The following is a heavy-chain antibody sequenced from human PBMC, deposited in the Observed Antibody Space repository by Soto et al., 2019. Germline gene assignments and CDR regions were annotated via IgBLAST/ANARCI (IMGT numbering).Heavy chain of an antibody. Sequence: ASVKVSCKASGGTFSSYAISWVRQAPGQGLEWMGGIIPIFGTANYAQKFQGRVTITADESTSTAYMELSSLRSEDTAVYYCARDGYDYVWGSYRDYWGQGTLVTVSS. J-gene: IGHJ4*02. CDR3: ARDGYDYVWGSYRDY. V-gene: IGHV1-69*13. D-gene: IGHD3-16*02. CDR1: GGTFSSYA. CDR2: IIPIFGTA.